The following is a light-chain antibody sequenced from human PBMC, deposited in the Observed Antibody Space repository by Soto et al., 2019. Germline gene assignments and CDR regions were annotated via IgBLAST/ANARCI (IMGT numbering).Light chain of an antibody. Sequence: DIQMTQSPSSLSASVGDRVTITCRASQSISTYLNWYQQKPGKAPKLLIYAASSLESGVPSRFTGCGSGTDFTLTISSXQPEDFATYFCHQTYITPWMFGQGTKVDIK. V-gene: IGKV1-39*01. CDR1: QSISTY. CDR3: HQTYITPWM. CDR2: AAS. J-gene: IGKJ1*01.